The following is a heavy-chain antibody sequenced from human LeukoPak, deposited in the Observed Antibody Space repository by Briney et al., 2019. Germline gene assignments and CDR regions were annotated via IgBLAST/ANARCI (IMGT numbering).Heavy chain of an antibody. V-gene: IGHV1-69*05. CDR3: ASQAVAGYPWDY. CDR1: GGTFSSYA. J-gene: IGHJ4*02. Sequence: SVKVSCKASGGTFSSYAISWVRQAPRQGLEWMGRIIPIFGTANYAQKFQGRVTITTDESTSTAYMELSSLRSEDTAVYYCASQAVAGYPWDYWGQGTLVTVSS. CDR2: IIPIFGTA. D-gene: IGHD6-19*01.